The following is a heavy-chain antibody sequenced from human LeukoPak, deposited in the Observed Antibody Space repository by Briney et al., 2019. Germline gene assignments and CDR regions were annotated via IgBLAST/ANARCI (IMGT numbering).Heavy chain of an antibody. J-gene: IGHJ4*02. Sequence: HPGGSLRLSCAASGFTFSSYAMSWVRQAPGKGLEWVSGISWNSGSIGYADSVKGRFTISRDNAKNSLYLQMNSLRAEDTALYYCAKDMRDSGYDSPFDYWGQGTLVTVSS. CDR2: ISWNSGSI. D-gene: IGHD5-12*01. V-gene: IGHV3-9*01. CDR3: AKDMRDSGYDSPFDY. CDR1: GFTFSSYA.